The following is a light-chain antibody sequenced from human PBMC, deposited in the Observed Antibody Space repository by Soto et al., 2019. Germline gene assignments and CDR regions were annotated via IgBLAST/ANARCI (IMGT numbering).Light chain of an antibody. Sequence: EIVLTQSPATLSLSPGERAILSCRASQSLGLAIAWSPHTPGQAPRXLIFDASQRATGSPARFRGSGSGTDFTLTISRLEPEDFAVYYCQQYGNSGTFGQGTKVDIK. CDR3: QQYGNSGT. CDR1: QSLGLA. CDR2: DAS. J-gene: IGKJ1*01. V-gene: IGKV3-11*01.